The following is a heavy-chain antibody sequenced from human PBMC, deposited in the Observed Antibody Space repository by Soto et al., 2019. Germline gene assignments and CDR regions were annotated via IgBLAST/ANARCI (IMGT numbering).Heavy chain of an antibody. CDR2: IIPNFGTA. CDR3: AFFHDSSGYYRSPPPLGY. CDR1: GGTFSSYA. V-gene: IGHV1-69*13. D-gene: IGHD3-22*01. J-gene: IGHJ4*02. Sequence: GASVKVSCKASGGTFSSYAISWVRQAPGQGLEWKGRIIPNFGTANYAQKFQGRVTITADESTSVSYMELSSLRSEDTAVYYCAFFHDSSGYYRSPPPLGYWGKGTLVTVSS.